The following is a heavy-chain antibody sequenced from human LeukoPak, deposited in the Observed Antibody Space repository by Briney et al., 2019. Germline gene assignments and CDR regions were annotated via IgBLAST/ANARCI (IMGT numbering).Heavy chain of an antibody. CDR1: GYTLTGHS. V-gene: IGHV1-2*02. CDR2: INPNSGGT. CDR3: ARDREENSGWFGGYYYYGMDV. J-gene: IGHJ6*02. D-gene: IGHD6-19*01. Sequence: ASVKVSCKASGYTLTGHSMHWVRQAPGQGLEWMGWINPNSGGTNYAQKFQGRVTMTRDTSISTAYMELSRLRSDDTAVYYCARDREENSGWFGGYYYYGMDVWGQGTTVTVSS.